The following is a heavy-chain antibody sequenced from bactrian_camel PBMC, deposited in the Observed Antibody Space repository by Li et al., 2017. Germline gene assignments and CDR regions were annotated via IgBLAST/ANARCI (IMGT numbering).Heavy chain of an antibody. CDR1: GYTFTSLR. CDR3: AYDLLGAYSYSLGY. Sequence: HVQLVESGGGLVQPGGSLRISCVASGYTFTSLRMGWFRQAPGKEREGVAAVARDGTTTYADSVKGRFTISRDNVKKTLYLQMNSLKPEDTAMYYCAYDLLGAYSYSLGYWGQGTQVTVS. V-gene: IGHV3S53*01. J-gene: IGHJ4*01. CDR2: VARDGTT. D-gene: IGHD2*01.